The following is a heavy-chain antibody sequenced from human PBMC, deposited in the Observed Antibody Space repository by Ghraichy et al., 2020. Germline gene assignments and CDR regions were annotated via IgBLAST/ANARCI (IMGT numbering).Heavy chain of an antibody. Sequence: GGSLRLSCAASGFTFDDYAMHWVRQAPGKGLEWVSLISGDGGSTYYADSVKGRFTISRDNSKNSLYLQMNSLRTEDTALYYCAKDIDYYGSGSYSYFDYWGQGTLVTVSS. V-gene: IGHV3-43*02. CDR1: GFTFDDYA. CDR3: AKDIDYYGSGSYSYFDY. D-gene: IGHD3-10*01. CDR2: ISGDGGST. J-gene: IGHJ4*02.